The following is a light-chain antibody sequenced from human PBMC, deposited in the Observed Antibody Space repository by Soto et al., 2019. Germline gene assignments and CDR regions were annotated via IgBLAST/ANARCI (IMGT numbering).Light chain of an antibody. J-gene: IGKJ1*01. CDR2: GAS. V-gene: IGKV1-5*01. CDR1: EDIDTS. CDR3: QHYDTFSWT. Sequence: SQMTRSPSTLSVYIGDRITITCRASEDIDTSLAWFQQRPGKAPKVLIAGASGLMNGVPSTFSGSGSGTEFALTISSVQPDDFATYFCQHYDTFSWTFGQGTKVDIK.